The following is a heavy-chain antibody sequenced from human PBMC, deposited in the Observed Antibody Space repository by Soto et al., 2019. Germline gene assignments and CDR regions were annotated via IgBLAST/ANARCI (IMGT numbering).Heavy chain of an antibody. CDR1: GYTFTSYG. J-gene: IGHJ6*02. CDR3: ARDHYDILTGSYYYCYYGMDV. CDR2: ISAYNGNT. D-gene: IGHD3-9*01. V-gene: IGHV1-18*04. Sequence: QVQLVQSGAEVKKPGASVKVSCKASGYTFTSYGISWVRQAPGQGLEWMGWISAYNGNTNYAQKRQGRGTMTTGPSTSTAYMELRSLRSDDTAVYSCARDHYDILTGSYYYCYYGMDVWGQGTTVTVPS.